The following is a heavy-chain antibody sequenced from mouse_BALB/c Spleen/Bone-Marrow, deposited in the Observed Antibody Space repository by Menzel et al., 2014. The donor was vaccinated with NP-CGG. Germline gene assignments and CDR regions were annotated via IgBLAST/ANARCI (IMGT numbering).Heavy chain of an antibody. V-gene: IGHV5-9-3*01. CDR1: GSTFSSYA. CDR3: ARQTGSYDDWFAY. J-gene: IGHJ3*01. D-gene: IGHD2-12*01. CDR2: ISSGGSYT. Sequence: EVQGVESGGGLVKPGGSLKLSCAASGSTFSSYAMSWVRQTPEKRLEWVATISSGGSYTYYPDSVKGRFTISRDNAKNTLYLQMSSLRSEDTAMYYCARQTGSYDDWFAYWGQGTLVTVSA.